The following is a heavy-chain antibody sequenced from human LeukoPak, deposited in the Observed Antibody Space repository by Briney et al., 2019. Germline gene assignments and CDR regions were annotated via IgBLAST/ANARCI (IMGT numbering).Heavy chain of an antibody. J-gene: IGHJ4*02. CDR1: GFTFSSYA. V-gene: IGHV3-23*01. Sequence: GGSLRLSCAASGFTFSSYAMSWVRQAPGKGLEWVSAISGSGGSTYYADSVKGRFTISRDNPKNTLYLQMNSLRAEDTAVYYCAKSPFSSGWYSWGQGTLVTVSP. CDR3: AKSPFSSGWYS. CDR2: ISGSGGST. D-gene: IGHD6-19*01.